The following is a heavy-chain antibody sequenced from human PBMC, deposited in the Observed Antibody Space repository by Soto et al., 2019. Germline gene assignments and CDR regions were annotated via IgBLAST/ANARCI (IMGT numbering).Heavy chain of an antibody. J-gene: IGHJ5*02. Sequence: QVQLQESGPGLVKPSETLSLTCSVSGGTISKSFWSWVRKPVGRGLEWMGRIYVTGSTDYNPSLSGRISMSVDIVKKTFSLRLTSVTAADTGVYYCVRDGSKTLREWFDPWGQGLKVTVAS. CDR1: GGTISKSF. CDR3: VRDGSKTLREWFDP. V-gene: IGHV4-4*07. CDR2: IYVTGST.